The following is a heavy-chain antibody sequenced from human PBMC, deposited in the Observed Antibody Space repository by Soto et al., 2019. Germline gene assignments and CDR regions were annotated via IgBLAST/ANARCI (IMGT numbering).Heavy chain of an antibody. J-gene: IGHJ4*02. CDR1: GGSISSGGYS. CDR3: ARGPPFH. D-gene: IGHD3-16*01. CDR2: IYHSGST. V-gene: IGHV4-30-2*01. Sequence: PSETLCLTCAVSGGSISSGGYSWSWIRQPPGKGLEWIGYIYHSGSTYYNPSLKSRVTISVDRSKNQFSLKLSSVTAADTAVYYCARGPPFHWGQGTLVTVSS.